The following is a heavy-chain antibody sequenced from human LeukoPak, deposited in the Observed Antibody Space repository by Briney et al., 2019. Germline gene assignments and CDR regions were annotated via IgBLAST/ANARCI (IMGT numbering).Heavy chain of an antibody. CDR2: ISFSGST. Sequence: SETLSLTCTVSGGSIGTYYWSWIRQPPGKGLEWIGYISFSGSTKHNPSFQSRVSISVDTFKNQFSLRLRFVTAADTAVYYCARHGEELGLDPWGQGTLVIVSP. J-gene: IGHJ5*02. CDR3: ARHGEELGLDP. D-gene: IGHD3-16*01. CDR1: GGSIGTYY. V-gene: IGHV4-59*08.